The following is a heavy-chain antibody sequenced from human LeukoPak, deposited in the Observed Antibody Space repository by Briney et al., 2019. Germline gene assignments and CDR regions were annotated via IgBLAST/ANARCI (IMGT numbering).Heavy chain of an antibody. D-gene: IGHD2-2*01. V-gene: IGHV1-69*13. Sequence: ASVKVSCKASGGTFSSYAISWVRQAPGQGPEWMGGIIPIFGTANYAQKFQGRVTITADESTSTAYMELSSLRSEDTAVYYCARGPTKYRLYYYYMDVWGKGSTVTVSS. CDR2: IIPIFGTA. J-gene: IGHJ6*03. CDR1: GGTFSSYA. CDR3: ARGPTKYRLYYYYMDV.